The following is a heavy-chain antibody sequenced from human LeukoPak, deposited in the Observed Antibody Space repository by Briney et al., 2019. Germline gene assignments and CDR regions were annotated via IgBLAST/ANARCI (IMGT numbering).Heavy chain of an antibody. D-gene: IGHD4-11*01. V-gene: IGHV3-48*03. CDR3: VTVTYRTFYYFYMNV. J-gene: IGHJ6*03. CDR2: ITSSGSDT. CDR1: GFTFGSYE. Sequence: GGSLRLSCAASGFTFGSYEMNWVRQAPGRGLEWVSFITSSGSDTYYADSVRGRFATSRDNAKDSLYLQMNSLRDEDTAVYYCVTVTYRTFYYFYMNVWGKGTTVIVSS.